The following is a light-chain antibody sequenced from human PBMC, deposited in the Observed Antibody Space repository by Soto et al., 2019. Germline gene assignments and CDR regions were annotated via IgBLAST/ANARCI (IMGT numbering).Light chain of an antibody. V-gene: IGLV6-57*04. CDR1: SGSIASNY. Sequence: NFMLTQPHSVSESPGKTVTISCTRSSGSIASNYVQWYQQRPGSAPTTVIYEDNKRPSGVPDRFSGSIDSSSTSASLTLSGLKTEDEADYYCQSYDSSSLVFCGVTKLTVL. CDR3: QSYDSSSLV. CDR2: EDN. J-gene: IGLJ3*02.